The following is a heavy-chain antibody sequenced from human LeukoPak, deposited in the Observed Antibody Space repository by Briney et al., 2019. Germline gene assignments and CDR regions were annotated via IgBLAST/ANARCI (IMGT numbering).Heavy chain of an antibody. CDR2: ISYDGSNK. J-gene: IGHJ5*02. CDR3: ARTSDYYDSSGYYPPYYNWFDP. Sequence: GGSLRLSCAASGFTFSSYAMHWVRQAPGKGLEWGAVISYDGSNKYYADSVKGRFTISRDNSKNTLYLQMNSLRAEDTAVYYCARTSDYYDSSGYYPPYYNWFDPWGQGTLVTVSS. V-gene: IGHV3-30*04. D-gene: IGHD3-22*01. CDR1: GFTFSSYA.